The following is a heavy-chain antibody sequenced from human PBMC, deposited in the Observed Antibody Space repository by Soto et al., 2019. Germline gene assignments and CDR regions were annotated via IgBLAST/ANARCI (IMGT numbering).Heavy chain of an antibody. V-gene: IGHV4-59*08. Sequence: PSETLSLTCTVSGGSITSYYWSWIRQPPGKGLEWIGYIYYSGSTNYNPSLKSRVTISVDTSKNQFSLKLSSVTAADTAVYYCARSPLPYCSGGTCYSKAYYFDDWGQGTLVTVSS. CDR2: IYYSGST. D-gene: IGHD2-15*01. CDR1: GGSITSYY. CDR3: ARSPLPYCSGGTCYSKAYYFDD. J-gene: IGHJ4*02.